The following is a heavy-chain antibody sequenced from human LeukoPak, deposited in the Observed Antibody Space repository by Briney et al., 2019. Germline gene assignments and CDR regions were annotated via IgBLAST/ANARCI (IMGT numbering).Heavy chain of an antibody. CDR2: INQGGSDK. V-gene: IGHV3-7*01. Sequence: XGSLRLSCAASGFTFSGHWMSWVRQAPGKGLEWVANINQGGSDKYYVDSVKGRFTISRDNANNLLYLQINSLRGEDTAVYYCTRDRSRAEDDWGQGTLVTVSS. J-gene: IGHJ4*02. CDR1: GFTFSGHW. D-gene: IGHD1-14*01. CDR3: TRDRSRAEDD.